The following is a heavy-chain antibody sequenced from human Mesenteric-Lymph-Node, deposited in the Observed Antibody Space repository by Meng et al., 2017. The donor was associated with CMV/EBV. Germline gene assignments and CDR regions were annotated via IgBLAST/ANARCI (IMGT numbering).Heavy chain of an antibody. J-gene: IGHJ5*02. CDR1: GAFMHTYY. D-gene: IGHD2-2*02. CDR3: ARTIVVVPAAIVWFDP. V-gene: IGHV4-59*01. Sequence: SETLSLTCTVSGAFMHTYYWSWIRQPAGKGLEWIENVFFNGSTNYNPSLKSRVTISVDTSENQFSLKLSSVTAADTAVYYCARTIVVVPAAIVWFDPWGQGTLVTVSS. CDR2: VFFNGST.